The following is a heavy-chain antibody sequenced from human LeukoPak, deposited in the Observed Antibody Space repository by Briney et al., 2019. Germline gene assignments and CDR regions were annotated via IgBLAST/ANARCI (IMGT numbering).Heavy chain of an antibody. J-gene: IGHJ4*02. CDR3: ARGLDCSGGSCYWALDY. D-gene: IGHD2-15*01. V-gene: IGHV4-34*01. CDR1: GESISGFY. CDR2: INHSGST. Sequence: SETLSLTCTVSGESISGFYWTWIRQPPGKGLEWIGEINHSGSTNYNPSLKSRVTILVDTSKNQFSLKLSSVTAADTAVYYCARGLDCSGGSCYWALDYWGQGTLVTVSS.